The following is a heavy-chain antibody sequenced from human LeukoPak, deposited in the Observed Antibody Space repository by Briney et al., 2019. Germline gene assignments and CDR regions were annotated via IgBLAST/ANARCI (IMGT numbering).Heavy chain of an antibody. CDR1: GGTFSGYY. CDR2: INHSGST. CDR3: ARGRRLLYLDY. Sequence: PSETLSLTCAVYGGTFSGYYWSWLRQPPGKGLEWIGEINHSGSTNYNPSLTSPVTISVDTSKNQFSLKLSSVPAADTAVYYCARGRRLLYLDYWGQGTLVTVSS. V-gene: IGHV4-34*01. D-gene: IGHD2-2*02. J-gene: IGHJ4*02.